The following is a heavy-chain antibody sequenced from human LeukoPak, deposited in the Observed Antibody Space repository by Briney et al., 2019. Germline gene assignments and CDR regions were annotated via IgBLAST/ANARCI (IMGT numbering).Heavy chain of an antibody. D-gene: IGHD3-10*01. CDR2: INHSGST. Sequence: SETLSLTCAVYGGSFSGYYWSWIRQPPGKGLEWIGEINHSGSTNYNPSLKSRVTISVDTSKNQFSLKLSSVTAADTAVYYCARKRVEELLFRTLGSPFDPWGQGTLVTVSS. V-gene: IGHV4-34*01. CDR3: ARKRVEELLFRTLGSPFDP. J-gene: IGHJ5*02. CDR1: GGSFSGYY.